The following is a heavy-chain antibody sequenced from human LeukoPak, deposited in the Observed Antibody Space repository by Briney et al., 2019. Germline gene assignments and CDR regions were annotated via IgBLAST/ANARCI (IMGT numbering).Heavy chain of an antibody. J-gene: IGHJ5*02. CDR2: PHYRSKWYN. CDR1: GDSVPSNSAA. D-gene: IGHD4-17*01. V-gene: IGHV6-1*01. Sequence: SQTLSLTCAISGDSVPSNSAAWNWIRQSPSRGLEWLGRPHYRSKWYNDYAVSVKSRITINPDTSKNQFSLQLNSVTPEDTAVYYCARDPYWAVSTTVVSWFDPWGQGTLVTVSS. CDR3: ARDPYWAVSTTVVSWFDP.